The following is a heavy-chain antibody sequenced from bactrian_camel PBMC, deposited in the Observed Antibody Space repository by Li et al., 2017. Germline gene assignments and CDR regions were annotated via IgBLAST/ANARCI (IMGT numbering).Heavy chain of an antibody. Sequence: VQLVESGGGLVLPGGSLRLSCAAASGFTFGVYYINWVRQAPGKGLEWVSAMNSGGESKYYADSVKGRFTISRDNAKNTLYLQMNTLKTEDMAIYYCARTFGYVDYNYWGQGTQVTVS. J-gene: IGHJ4*01. CDR3: ARTFGYVDYNY. CDR2: MNSGGESK. V-gene: IGHV3S1*01. CDR1: GFTFGVYY. D-gene: IGHD5*01.